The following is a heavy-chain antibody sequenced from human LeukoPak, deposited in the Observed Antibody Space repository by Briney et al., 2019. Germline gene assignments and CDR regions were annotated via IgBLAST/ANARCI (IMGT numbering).Heavy chain of an antibody. CDR1: GYTFSAYG. V-gene: IGHV1-18*01. CDR2: ISAYNGDT. Sequence: GASVKVSCKASGYTFSAYGINWLRQAPGQGPEWMGWISAYNGDTKYAQNFQDRVILITDTSTATAYMEPRGLTSDDTAVYFCARGGYNWNEGFGWDYSDYYMDVWGQGSTVIVSS. CDR3: ARGGYNWNEGFGWDYSDYYMDV. J-gene: IGHJ6*03. D-gene: IGHD1-20*01.